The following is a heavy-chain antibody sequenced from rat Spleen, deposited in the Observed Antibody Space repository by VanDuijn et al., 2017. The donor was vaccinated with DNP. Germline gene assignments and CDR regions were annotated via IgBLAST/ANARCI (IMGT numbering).Heavy chain of an antibody. Sequence: QVQLQQSGAELAKPGSSVKISCKASGYTFTNSYMGWIKQTTGQGLEFLGYVNTGSGGTNYNEKFKGRATLTVDKSSSTAFMQLSSLTPDASAVYYCARWGGPGYFDYWGQGVMVTVSS. CDR1: GYTFTNSY. J-gene: IGHJ2*01. V-gene: IGHV1-43*01. CDR2: VNTGSGGT. D-gene: IGHD1-4*01. CDR3: ARWGGPGYFDY.